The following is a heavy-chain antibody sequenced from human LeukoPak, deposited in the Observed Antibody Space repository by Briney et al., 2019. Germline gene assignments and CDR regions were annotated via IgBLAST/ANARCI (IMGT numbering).Heavy chain of an antibody. D-gene: IGHD3-10*01. CDR1: GGSVSSVGDY. CDR3: ARGGYYGAFDY. V-gene: IGHV4-61*02. CDR2: IYVSGST. Sequence: SQTLSLTCTVSGGSVSSVGDYWNWIRQPAGKGLEWIGRIYVSGSTDYNPSLESRVSMPLDTSENQFSLKPSSVTAADTAVYYCARGGYYGAFDYWGQGTLVTVAS. J-gene: IGHJ4*02.